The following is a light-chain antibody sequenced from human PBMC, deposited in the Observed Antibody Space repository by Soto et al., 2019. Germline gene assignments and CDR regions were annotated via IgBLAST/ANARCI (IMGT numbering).Light chain of an antibody. CDR3: CSYAGSDTYV. CDR2: EGS. Sequence: QSALTQPASVSASPGQSITISCTGSSSDVGSYKFVSWYQQHPGKAPKVMIYEGSKRPSGVSYRFSGSKSGNTASLTISGLQAEDEADYYCCSYAGSDTYVFGSGTKV. CDR1: SSDVGSYKF. J-gene: IGLJ1*01. V-gene: IGLV2-23*01.